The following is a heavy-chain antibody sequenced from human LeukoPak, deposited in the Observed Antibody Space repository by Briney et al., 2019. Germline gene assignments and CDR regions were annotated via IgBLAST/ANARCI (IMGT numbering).Heavy chain of an antibody. D-gene: IGHD4-23*01. Sequence: ASVKVSCKASGGTFSSYAISWVRQAPGQGLEWMGGFDPEDGETIYAQKFQGRVTMTEDTSTDTAYMELSSLRSEDTAVYYCAFSVYGGDDAFDTWGQGTMVTVSS. CDR3: AFSVYGGDDAFDT. CDR1: GGTFSSYA. CDR2: FDPEDGET. V-gene: IGHV1-24*01. J-gene: IGHJ3*02.